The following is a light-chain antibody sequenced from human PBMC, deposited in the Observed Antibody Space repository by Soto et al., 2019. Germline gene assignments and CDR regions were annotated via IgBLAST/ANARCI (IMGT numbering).Light chain of an antibody. CDR3: QQSYSTRG. Sequence: DIQMTQSPSSLSASVGDRVTITCRASQSISSYLNWYQQKPGKAPKLLIYAASSLQSGVPSRFSGSGYGTVFTLPISSLQPEDFATYYCQQSYSTRGFGPGTKVDIK. J-gene: IGKJ3*01. V-gene: IGKV1-39*01. CDR2: AAS. CDR1: QSISSY.